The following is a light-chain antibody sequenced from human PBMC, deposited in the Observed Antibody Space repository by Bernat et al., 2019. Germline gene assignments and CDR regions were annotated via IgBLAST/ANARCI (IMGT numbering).Light chain of an antibody. CDR2: DAS. CDR3: QQRSNWLMYT. Sequence: EIVLTQSPATLSLSPGERATLSCRASQSVSSYLAWYQQKPGQAPRPLIYDASNGATGIPARFSGSVSGTDFTLTISSLEPEDFAVYYCQQRSNWLMYTFGQGTKLEIK. V-gene: IGKV3-11*01. CDR1: QSVSSY. J-gene: IGKJ2*01.